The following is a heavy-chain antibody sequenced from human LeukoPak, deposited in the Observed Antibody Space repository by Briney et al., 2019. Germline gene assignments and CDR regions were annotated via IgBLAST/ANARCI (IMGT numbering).Heavy chain of an antibody. J-gene: IGHJ4*02. D-gene: IGHD3-22*01. CDR1: GFTFSSYA. CDR2: ISGSGGST. Sequence: GGSLRLSCAASGFTFSSYAMSWVRQAPGKGLVWVSAISGSGGSTYYADSVKGRFTISRDSSKSTLYLQMNSLRAEDTAVYYCAKKEADYYDRYFDYWGQGTLVTVSS. CDR3: AKKEADYYDRYFDY. V-gene: IGHV3-23*01.